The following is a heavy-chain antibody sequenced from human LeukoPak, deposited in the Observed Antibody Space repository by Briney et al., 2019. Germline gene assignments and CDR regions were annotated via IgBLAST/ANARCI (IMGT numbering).Heavy chain of an antibody. J-gene: IGHJ1*01. Sequence: AASVKVSCKVSGYTLKQLSMHWVRQAPGEGLEWMGGFDPEDGETMYAQKFQGRVTMTEDTSTDTAYMDLSSLGADDTAVYYCVTSAGYFLYWGQGTLVTVSS. CDR1: GYTLKQLS. CDR2: FDPEDGET. CDR3: VTSAGYFLY. V-gene: IGHV1-24*01.